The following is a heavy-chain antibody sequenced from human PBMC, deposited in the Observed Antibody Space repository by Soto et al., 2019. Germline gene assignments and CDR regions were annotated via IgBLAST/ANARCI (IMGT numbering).Heavy chain of an antibody. Sequence: LRLSCAASGFTFSDNYMSWIRQAPGKGLEWVSYISSSGSIIYYADSVKGRFTISRDNAKNSLYLQMNSLRAEDTAVYYCARDLGYSESDGYFDYWGQGALATVSS. CDR2: ISSSGSII. D-gene: IGHD3-22*01. J-gene: IGHJ4*02. V-gene: IGHV3-11*01. CDR1: GFTFSDNY. CDR3: ARDLGYSESDGYFDY.